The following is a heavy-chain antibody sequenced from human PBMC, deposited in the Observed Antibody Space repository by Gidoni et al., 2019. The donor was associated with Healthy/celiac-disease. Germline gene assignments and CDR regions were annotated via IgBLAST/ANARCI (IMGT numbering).Heavy chain of an antibody. D-gene: IGHD6-13*01. CDR3: ARHNGYSSSWYYYYYGMDV. CDR2: IYPGDSDT. V-gene: IGHV5-51*01. J-gene: IGHJ6*02. Sequence: EVQLVQSGAEVKKPGESLKISCKGSGYSFTSYWIGCVRQMPGKGLEWMGIIYPGDSDTRYSPSFQGQVTISADKYISTAYLQWSSLKASDTAMYYCARHNGYSSSWYYYYYGMDVWGQGTTVTVSS. CDR1: GYSFTSYW.